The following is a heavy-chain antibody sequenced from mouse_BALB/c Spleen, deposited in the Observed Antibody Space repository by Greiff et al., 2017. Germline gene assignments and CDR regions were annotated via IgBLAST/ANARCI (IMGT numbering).Heavy chain of an antibody. CDR3: ARDKGSSFYYFDD. Sequence: VQLVESGPGLVAPSQSLSITCTVSGFSLTSYGVHWVRQPPGKGLEWLGVIWAGGSTNYNSALMSRLSISKDNSKSQVFLKMNSLQTDDTAMYYCARDKGSSFYYFDDWGQGTTLTVSS. D-gene: IGHD1-1*01. V-gene: IGHV2-9*02. J-gene: IGHJ2*01. CDR2: IWAGGST. CDR1: GFSLTSYG.